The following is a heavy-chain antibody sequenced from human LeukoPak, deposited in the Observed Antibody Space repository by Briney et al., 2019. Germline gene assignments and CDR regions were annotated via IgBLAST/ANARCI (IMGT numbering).Heavy chain of an antibody. Sequence: ASVKVSCKASGYTLTSYGISWVRQAPGQGLEWMGWISAYNGNTNYAQKLQGRVTMTTDTSTSTAYMELRSLRSDDTAVYYCARDRTRKPTENYYGSGSLYWGQGTLVTVSS. J-gene: IGHJ4*02. CDR3: ARDRTRKPTENYYGSGSLY. CDR2: ISAYNGNT. D-gene: IGHD3-10*01. V-gene: IGHV1-18*01. CDR1: GYTLTSYG.